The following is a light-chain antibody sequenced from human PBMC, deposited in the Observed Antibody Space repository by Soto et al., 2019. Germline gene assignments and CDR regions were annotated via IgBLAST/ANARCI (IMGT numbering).Light chain of an antibody. CDR2: SAS. J-gene: IGKJ2*01. Sequence: EIVMTQSPATLSVSPGERATLSCRASQSISTELAWYQQKPGQPPRLLIYSASTRATGVPARFPGSGSGSEFTLTIRGLQSEDFAVYYCQQGHNWPLTFGQGTRLEI. CDR1: QSISTE. CDR3: QQGHNWPLT. V-gene: IGKV3-15*01.